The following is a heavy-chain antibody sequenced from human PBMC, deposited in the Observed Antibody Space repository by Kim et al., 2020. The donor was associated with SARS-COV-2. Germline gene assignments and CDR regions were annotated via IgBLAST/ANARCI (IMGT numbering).Heavy chain of an antibody. Sequence: SNNYYAESVKCRFTISREHSKNTLYLQMNRLRAEDTAVYYCARSRYELDYWGQGTLVTVSS. J-gene: IGHJ4*02. D-gene: IGHD3-16*02. V-gene: IGHV3-33*01. CDR3: ARSRYELDY. CDR2: SNN.